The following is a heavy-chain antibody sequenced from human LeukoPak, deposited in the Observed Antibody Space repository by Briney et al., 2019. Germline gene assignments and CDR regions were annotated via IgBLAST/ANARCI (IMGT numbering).Heavy chain of an antibody. J-gene: IGHJ6*02. Sequence: PSETLSLTCAVYGGSFSSYYWSWNRQPPGKGLEWIGYIYYSGSTNYNPSLKSRVTISVDTSKNQFSLKLSSVTAADTAVYYCARDLSSGWYYYGMDVWGQGTTVTVSS. CDR2: IYYSGST. D-gene: IGHD6-19*01. CDR3: ARDLSSGWYYYGMDV. V-gene: IGHV4-59*01. CDR1: GGSFSSYY.